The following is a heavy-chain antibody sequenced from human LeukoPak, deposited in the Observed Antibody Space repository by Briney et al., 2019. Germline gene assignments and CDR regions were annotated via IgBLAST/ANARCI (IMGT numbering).Heavy chain of an antibody. CDR1: GFTFSSYA. J-gene: IGHJ4*02. Sequence: GGSLRLSCAASGFTFSSYAMHWVRQAPGKGLEWVAVISYDGSNKYYADSVKGRFTISRDNSKNTLYLQMNSLRAEDTAVYYCARDPIMYSSGWAFDYWGQGTLVTVSS. D-gene: IGHD6-19*01. CDR2: ISYDGSNK. CDR3: ARDPIMYSSGWAFDY. V-gene: IGHV3-30*04.